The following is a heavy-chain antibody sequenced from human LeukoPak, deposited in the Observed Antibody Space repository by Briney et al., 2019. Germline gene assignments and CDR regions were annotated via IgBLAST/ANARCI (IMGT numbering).Heavy chain of an antibody. CDR3: ARDSWSGYVLEEGHYYFDY. D-gene: IGHD5-12*01. Sequence: GGSLRLSCAASGFTFSTYSMNWVRQAPGKGLEWVSSISSRSNYIYYADSVKGRFTSSRDNAKNSLYLQMNSLRAEDTAVYFCARDSWSGYVLEEGHYYFDYWGQGTLVTVSS. J-gene: IGHJ4*02. CDR2: ISSRSNYI. V-gene: IGHV3-21*01. CDR1: GFTFSTYS.